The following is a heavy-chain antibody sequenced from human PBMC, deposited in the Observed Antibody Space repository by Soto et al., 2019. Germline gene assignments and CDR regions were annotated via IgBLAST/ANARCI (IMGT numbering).Heavy chain of an antibody. Sequence: PGGSLRLSCAASGFTFSDYYMSWIRQAPGKGLEWASAISGSGGSTYYADSVKGRFTISRDNSKNTLYLQMNSLRAEDTAVYYCAKRGGWYEVCWFDPWGQGTLVTVSS. D-gene: IGHD6-19*01. CDR3: AKRGGWYEVCWFDP. CDR2: ISGSGGST. CDR1: GFTFSDYY. V-gene: IGHV3-23*01. J-gene: IGHJ5*02.